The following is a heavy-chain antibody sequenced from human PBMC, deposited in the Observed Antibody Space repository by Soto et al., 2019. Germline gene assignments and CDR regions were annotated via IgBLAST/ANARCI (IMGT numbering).Heavy chain of an antibody. CDR1: GGSFSSYA. V-gene: IGHV1-69*06. CDR3: AVEGVAGYDH. J-gene: IGHJ4*02. CDR2: IIPLFGTV. D-gene: IGHD6-19*01. Sequence: SVKVSCKASGGSFSSYAITWVRQAPGQGLEWMGGIIPLFGTVNYAQKFQGRVTITADKSTSTAYMELSSLRSEDTAVYYCAVEGVAGYDHWGQGTLVTVSS.